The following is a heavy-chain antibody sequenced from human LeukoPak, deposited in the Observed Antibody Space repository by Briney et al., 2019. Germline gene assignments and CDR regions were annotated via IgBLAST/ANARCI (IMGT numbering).Heavy chain of an antibody. J-gene: IGHJ4*02. V-gene: IGHV3-30*03. CDR2: ITYDGYYK. CDR1: GFTFTSYG. CDR3: ARDLSPVVRASPMGY. Sequence: GGSLRLSCAASGFTFTSYGMHWARQAPGKGLEWVALITYDGYYKYYSDSVKGRFTISSDTSKNTMYLQMNSLRAEDTAVYYCARDLSPVVRASPMGYWGQGTLVTVSS. D-gene: IGHD3-10*01.